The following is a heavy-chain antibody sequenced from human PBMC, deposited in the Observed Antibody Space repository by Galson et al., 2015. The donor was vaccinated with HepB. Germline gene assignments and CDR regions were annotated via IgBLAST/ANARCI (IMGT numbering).Heavy chain of an antibody. V-gene: IGHV4-59*01. J-gene: IGHJ6*02. D-gene: IGHD2-21*02. Sequence: SETLSLTCTVSGGSISSYYWSWIRQPPGKGLEWIGYIYYSGSTNYNPSLKSRVTISVDTSKNQFSLKLSSVTAADTAVYYCARDLVTYCGGDCYSGDGMDVWGHGTTVTVSS. CDR1: GGSISSYY. CDR3: ARDLVTYCGGDCYSGDGMDV. CDR2: IYYSGST.